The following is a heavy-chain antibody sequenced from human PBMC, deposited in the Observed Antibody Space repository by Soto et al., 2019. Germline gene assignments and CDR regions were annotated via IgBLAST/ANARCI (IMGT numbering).Heavy chain of an antibody. D-gene: IGHD2-2*01. CDR2: IYYSGST. Sequence: SETLSLTCTVSGGSISSYYWSWIRQPPGKGLEWIGYIYYSGSTNYNPSLKSRVTISVDTSKNQFSLKLSSVTAADTAVYYWARRSTYCSSTSCSRGAVFLFDPWGQGTLVTVSS. CDR3: ARRSTYCSSTSCSRGAVFLFDP. V-gene: IGHV4-59*08. CDR1: GGSISSYY. J-gene: IGHJ5*02.